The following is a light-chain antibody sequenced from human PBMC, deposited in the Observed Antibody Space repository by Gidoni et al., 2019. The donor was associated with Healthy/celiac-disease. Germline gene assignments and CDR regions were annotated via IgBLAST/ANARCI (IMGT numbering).Light chain of an antibody. CDR3: QQYYSPPALT. CDR2: WAS. J-gene: IGKJ4*01. Sequence: DIVMTQSPAPLAVSLGESATINCKASQSVLYSPNNKNYLAWYQQQPGQPPKLLIYWASTRESGVPDRFSGSGSGTDFTLTISSLQAEDVAVYYCQQYYSPPALTFGGGTQVEIK. V-gene: IGKV4-1*01. CDR1: QSVLYSPNNKNY.